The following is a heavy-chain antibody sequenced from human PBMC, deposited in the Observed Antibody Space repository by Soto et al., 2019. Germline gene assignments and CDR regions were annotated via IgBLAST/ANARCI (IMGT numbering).Heavy chain of an antibody. J-gene: IGHJ3*02. CDR2: ISGSGGST. CDR1: GCTFSSYA. V-gene: IGHV3-23*01. CDR3: AKVGYYYDSSGSPRAYDAFDI. D-gene: IGHD3-22*01. Sequence: GGALRLSCAASGCTFSSYAMSWVRQAPGKGLEWVSAISGSGGSTYYADSVKGRFTISRDNSKNTLYLQMNSLRAEDTAVYYCAKVGYYYDSSGSPRAYDAFDIWGQGTMVTVSS.